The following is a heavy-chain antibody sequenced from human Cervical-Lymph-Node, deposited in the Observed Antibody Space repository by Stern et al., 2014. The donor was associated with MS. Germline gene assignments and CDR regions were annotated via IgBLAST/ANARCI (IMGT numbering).Heavy chain of an antibody. J-gene: IGHJ4*02. CDR2: IYYNGRT. CDR1: GGSISSGDYY. Sequence: QLQLQESGPGLVKPSQTLSLTCTVSGGSISSGDYYWSWIRQPPGKGLEWVGYIYYNGRTYYNPALKSRVPISVDTSKNQFSLKLSSVTAADTAVYYCAREYDYGMWFDYWGQGTLVTVSS. V-gene: IGHV4-30-4*01. CDR3: AREYDYGMWFDY. D-gene: IGHD4-17*01.